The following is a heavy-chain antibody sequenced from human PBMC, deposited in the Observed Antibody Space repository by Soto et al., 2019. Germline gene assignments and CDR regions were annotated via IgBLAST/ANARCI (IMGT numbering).Heavy chain of an antibody. Sequence: GGSLRLSCAASGFTFSSYSMNWVRQAPGKGLEWVSSINSDGSSTSYADSVKGRFTISRDNAKNTLYLQMNSLRAEDTAVYYCARGLWIPRYYYYYGMDVWGQGTTVTVSS. CDR1: GFTFSSYS. J-gene: IGHJ6*02. CDR3: ARGLWIPRYYYYYGMDV. V-gene: IGHV3-74*01. CDR2: INSDGSST. D-gene: IGHD5-12*01.